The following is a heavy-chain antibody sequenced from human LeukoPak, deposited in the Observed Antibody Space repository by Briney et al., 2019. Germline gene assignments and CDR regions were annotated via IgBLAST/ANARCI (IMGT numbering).Heavy chain of an antibody. Sequence: GGSLRISCAVSGLIFSNYAMSWVRQAPGKGLEWVSAISGGGSVTYYADSVKGRFTISRDNSRNTLYLQMNSLRAEDTAVYYCARDGGDGYIPDYWGQGTLVTVSS. D-gene: IGHD5-24*01. CDR2: ISGGGSVT. CDR3: ARDGGDGYIPDY. J-gene: IGHJ4*02. V-gene: IGHV3-23*01. CDR1: GLIFSNYA.